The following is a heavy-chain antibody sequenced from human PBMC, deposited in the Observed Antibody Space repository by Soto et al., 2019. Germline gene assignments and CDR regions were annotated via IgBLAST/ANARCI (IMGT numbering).Heavy chain of an antibody. V-gene: IGHV3-33*01. CDR2: IWYDGSIK. Sequence: PGGSLRLSSAASGSTFSYYGMNWVRQAPGKGPEWVAVIWYDGSIKYYAESVKGRFSISRDNSKNTLYLNMNSLRTEDTAVYYCARDGGSHGPSYFDSWGQGSQVTVSS. D-gene: IGHD3-16*01. CDR3: ARDGGSHGPSYFDS. CDR1: GSTFSYYG. J-gene: IGHJ4*02.